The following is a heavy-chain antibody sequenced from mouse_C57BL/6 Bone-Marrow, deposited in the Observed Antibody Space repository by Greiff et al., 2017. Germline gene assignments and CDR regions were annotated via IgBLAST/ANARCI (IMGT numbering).Heavy chain of an antibody. CDR1: GYTFTEYT. V-gene: IGHV1-62-2*01. CDR2: FYPGSGSI. D-gene: IGHD2-4*01. J-gene: IGHJ2*01. Sequence: VQLQQPGAELVMPGASVKLSCKASGYTFTEYTIHWVKQRSGQGLEWIGWFYPGSGSIKYNEKFKDKATLTADKSSSTVYMELSRLTSEDSAVYFCARHEDDYDYDGVFDYWGQGTTLTVSS. CDR3: ARHEDDYDYDGVFDY.